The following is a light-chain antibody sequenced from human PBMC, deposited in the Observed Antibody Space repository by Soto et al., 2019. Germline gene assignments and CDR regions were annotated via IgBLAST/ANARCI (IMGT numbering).Light chain of an antibody. J-gene: IGKJ1*01. CDR2: GAS. Sequence: LGVSSNYLTWSQHKRGQAPRLLIYGASTRATGIPDRFSGSGSGTDFTLTIISLQPEDFVLYCCQVYAFLSWRFGQG. V-gene: IGKV3-20*01. CDR1: LGVSSNY. CDR3: QVYAFLSWR.